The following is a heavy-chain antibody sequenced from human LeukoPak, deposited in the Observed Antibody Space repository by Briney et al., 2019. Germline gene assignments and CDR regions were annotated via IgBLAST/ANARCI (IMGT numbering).Heavy chain of an antibody. CDR3: AVTFNYYYYMDV. Sequence: AASVKVSCKASGYTFTSYGISWVRQAPGQGLEWMGWISAYNGNTNYAQKLQGRVTMTTDTSTSTAYVELRSLRSDDTAVYYCAVTFNYYYYMDVWGKGTTVTVSS. CDR2: ISAYNGNT. J-gene: IGHJ6*03. V-gene: IGHV1-18*01. D-gene: IGHD4-11*01. CDR1: GYTFTSYG.